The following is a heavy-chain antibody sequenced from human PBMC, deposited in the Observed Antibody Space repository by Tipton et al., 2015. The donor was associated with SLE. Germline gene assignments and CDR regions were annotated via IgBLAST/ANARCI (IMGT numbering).Heavy chain of an antibody. J-gene: IGHJ4*02. CDR3: AKDASYSSGWYYFDY. V-gene: IGHV3-11*01. Sequence: SLRLSCAASGFTFSDHYMSWIRQAPGKGLEWVSYISSSGSSIYYADSVKGRFTISRDNAKNSLYLQMNSLRAEDTALYYCAKDASYSSGWYYFDYWGQGTLVTVSS. CDR1: GFTFSDHY. CDR2: ISSSGSSI. D-gene: IGHD6-19*01.